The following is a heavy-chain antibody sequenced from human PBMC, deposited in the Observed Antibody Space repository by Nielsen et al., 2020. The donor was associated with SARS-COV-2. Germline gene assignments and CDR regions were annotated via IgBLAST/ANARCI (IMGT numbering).Heavy chain of an antibody. V-gene: IGHV3-7*01. J-gene: IGHJ4*02. D-gene: IGHD6-13*01. CDR3: ARDCSSWCFDY. CDR1: GFSLSSHW. Sequence: GGSPRLSCAASGFSLSSHWKSWVRQAPGKGLEWVATIKEDGSESEKYIVDSVKGRFTISRDNVDNSLFLQMNSLRREDTAVYYCARDCSSWCFDYWGQGTLVTVSS. CDR2: IKEDGSESEK.